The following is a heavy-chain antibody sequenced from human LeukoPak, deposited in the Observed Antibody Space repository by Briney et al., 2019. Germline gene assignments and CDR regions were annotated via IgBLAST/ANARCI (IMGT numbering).Heavy chain of an antibody. CDR2: INTDGRST. J-gene: IGHJ4*02. CDR3: ARDKGGMVPFDY. Sequence: GGSLRLSCAAAGFTFSTHYMYWVRQAPGKGLVWVSRINTDGRSTAYADSVKGRFTISRDNAKNTLYLQMNSLRADDTAVYFCARDKGGMVPFDYWGQGTLVTVSS. D-gene: IGHD3-10*01. CDR1: GFTFSTHY. V-gene: IGHV3-74*01.